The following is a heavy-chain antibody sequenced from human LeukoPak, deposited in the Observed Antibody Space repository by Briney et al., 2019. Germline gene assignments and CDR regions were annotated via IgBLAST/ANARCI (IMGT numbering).Heavy chain of an antibody. V-gene: IGHV3-9*01. CDR2: ISWNSGSI. CDR3: AKDSADYGSEFDY. J-gene: IGHJ4*02. D-gene: IGHD3-10*01. Sequence: PGRSLRLSCAASGFTFDDYAMHWVRQAPGKGLEWVSGISWNSGSIGYADSVKGRFTISRDNAKNSLYLQMNSLRAEDTALYYCAKDSADYGSEFDYWGQGTLVTVSS. CDR1: GFTFDDYA.